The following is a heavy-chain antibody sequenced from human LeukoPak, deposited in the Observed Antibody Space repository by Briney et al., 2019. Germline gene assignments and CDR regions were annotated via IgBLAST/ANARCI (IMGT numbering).Heavy chain of an antibody. CDR1: GFTFSSYG. CDR3: AKGGYCTNGVCYPDDAFDI. CDR2: ISYDGSNK. D-gene: IGHD2-8*01. J-gene: IGHJ3*02. Sequence: GGSLRLSCAASGFTFSSYGMHWVRQAPGKGLEWVAVISYDGSNKYYADSVKGRFTISRDNSKNTLYLQMNSLRAEDTAVYYCAKGGYCTNGVCYPDDAFDIWGQGTMVTVSS. V-gene: IGHV3-30*18.